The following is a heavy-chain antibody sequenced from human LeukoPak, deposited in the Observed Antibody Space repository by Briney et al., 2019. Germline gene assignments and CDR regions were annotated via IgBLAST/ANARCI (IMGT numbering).Heavy chain of an antibody. Sequence: SGPTLVNPTQTLTLTCTFSGFSLSTSGVGVGWIRQPPGTALEWLALIYWNDDKRYSPSLKSRLTITKDTSKNQVVLTMTNMDPVDTATYYCARYIVVVVDDAFDIWGQGTMVTVSS. V-gene: IGHV2-5*01. J-gene: IGHJ3*02. D-gene: IGHD2-15*01. CDR3: ARYIVVVVDDAFDI. CDR1: GFSLSTSGVG. CDR2: IYWNDDK.